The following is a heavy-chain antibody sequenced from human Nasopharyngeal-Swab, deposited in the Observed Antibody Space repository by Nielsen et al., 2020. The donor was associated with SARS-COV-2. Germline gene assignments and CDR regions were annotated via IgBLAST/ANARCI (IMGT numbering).Heavy chain of an antibody. CDR3: ARGCPAAGPIRNYYGMDV. V-gene: IGHV2-70*01. CDR2: IDWDDDK. CDR1: GFSLSTSGMC. Sequence: SGPTLVKPTQTLTLTCTFSGFSLSTSGMCVSWIRQPPGKALEWLALIDWDDDKYYSTSLKTRLTISKDTSKNQVVLTMTNMDPGDTATYYCARGCPAAGPIRNYYGMDVWGQGTTVTVSS. D-gene: IGHD6-13*01. J-gene: IGHJ6*02.